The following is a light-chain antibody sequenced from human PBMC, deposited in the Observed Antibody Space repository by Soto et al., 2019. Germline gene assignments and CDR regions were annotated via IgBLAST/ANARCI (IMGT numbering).Light chain of an antibody. CDR3: QQYGSSPRT. J-gene: IGKJ1*01. V-gene: IGKV3-20*01. CDR2: GAS. Sequence: EIVLTQSPGTLSFSPGEGATLSWRASQSVSSSYLAWYQQKPGQAPRLLIYGASSRATGIPDRFSGSGSGTDFTLTISRLEPEDFAVYYCQQYGSSPRTFGQGTKVDIK. CDR1: QSVSSSY.